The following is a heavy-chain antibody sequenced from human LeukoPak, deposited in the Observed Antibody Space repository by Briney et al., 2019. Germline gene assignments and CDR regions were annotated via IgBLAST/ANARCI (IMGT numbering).Heavy chain of an antibody. CDR1: GFTFTDAW. CDR3: TTVSHFYL. Sequence: GGSLRLSCAASGFTFTDAWLSWVRQAPGKGLEWVGRIKNGGTTDYAAPVEGRFTISRDGSKATLYLQMNSLKTEDTAMYYCTTVSHFYLGGQGTLVTVSS. V-gene: IGHV3-15*01. J-gene: IGHJ4*02. CDR2: IKNGGTT. D-gene: IGHD2/OR15-2a*01.